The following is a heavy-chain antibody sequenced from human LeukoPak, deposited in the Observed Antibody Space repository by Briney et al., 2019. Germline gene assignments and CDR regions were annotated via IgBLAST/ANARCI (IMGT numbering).Heavy chain of an antibody. CDR3: ARAPSPPDIVLMVYAQGDAFDI. D-gene: IGHD2-8*01. Sequence: PGGSLRLSCAASGFTFTNYWMSWVRQAPGKGLEWIGYIYYSGSTNYNPSLKSRVTISVDTSKNQFSLKLSSVTAADTAVYYCARAPSPPDIVLMVYAQGDAFDIWGQGAMVTVSS. V-gene: IGHV4-59*08. J-gene: IGHJ3*02. CDR1: GFTFTNYW. CDR2: IYYSGST.